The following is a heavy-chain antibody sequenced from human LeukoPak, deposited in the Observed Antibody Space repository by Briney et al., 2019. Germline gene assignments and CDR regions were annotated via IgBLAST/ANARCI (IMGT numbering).Heavy chain of an antibody. J-gene: IGHJ4*02. D-gene: IGHD1-26*01. CDR1: GFTFSSYA. CDR3: AKTVGATIGGEDYFDY. CDR2: ISGSGGST. Sequence: SGGSLRLSCAASGFTFSSYAMSWVRQAPGKGLEWVSAISGSGGSTYYADSVKGRFTISRDNSKNTLYLQMNSLRAEDTAVYYCAKTVGATIGGEDYFDYWGQGTLVTVSS. V-gene: IGHV3-23*01.